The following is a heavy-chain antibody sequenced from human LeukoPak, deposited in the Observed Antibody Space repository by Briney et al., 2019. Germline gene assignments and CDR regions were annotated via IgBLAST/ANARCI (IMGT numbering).Heavy chain of an antibody. CDR1: GFSFGSSA. Sequence: QSGGSLRLSCAASGFSFGSSAMSWVRQAPGKGPEWVSTFSRSGPDTYYADSVKGRFTIFRDNSKNTLYLQMNSLRAEDTAVYYCAKDYRYDSSGYYFVFETSILYFDYWGQGTLVTVSS. CDR2: FSRSGPDT. J-gene: IGHJ4*02. V-gene: IGHV3-23*01. D-gene: IGHD3-22*01. CDR3: AKDYRYDSSGYYFVFETSILYFDY.